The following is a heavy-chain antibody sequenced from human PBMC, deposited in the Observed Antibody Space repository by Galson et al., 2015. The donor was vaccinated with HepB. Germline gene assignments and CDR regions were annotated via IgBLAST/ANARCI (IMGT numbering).Heavy chain of an antibody. V-gene: IGHV1-18*01. CDR1: GYTFTSYG. J-gene: IGHJ6*02. CDR3: ARELVEFRRVTPGYYYYGMDV. CDR2: ISAYNGNT. D-gene: IGHD4-23*01. Sequence: SVKVSCKASGYTFTSYGISWVRQAPGQGLEWMGWISAYNGNTNYAQKLQGRVTMTTDTSTSTAYMELRSLRSDDTAVYYCARELVEFRRVTPGYYYYGMDVWGQGTTVTVSS.